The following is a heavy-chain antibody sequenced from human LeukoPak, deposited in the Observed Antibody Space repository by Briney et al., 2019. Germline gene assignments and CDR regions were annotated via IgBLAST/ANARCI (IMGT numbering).Heavy chain of an antibody. J-gene: IGHJ4*02. V-gene: IGHV1-69*13. CDR1: GGTFSSYA. CDR3: ALRNQDILTGYLDY. Sequence: ASVKVSCKASGGTFSSYAISWVRQAPGQGLEWMGGIIPILGTANYAQKFQGRVTITADESTSTAYMELSSLRSEDTAVYYCALRNQDILTGYLDYWGQGTLVTVSS. CDR2: IIPILGTA. D-gene: IGHD3-9*01.